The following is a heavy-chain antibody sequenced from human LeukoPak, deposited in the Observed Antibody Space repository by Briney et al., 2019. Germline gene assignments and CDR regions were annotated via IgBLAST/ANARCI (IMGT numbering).Heavy chain of an antibody. V-gene: IGHV1-69*05. CDR2: IIPIFGTA. J-gene: IGHJ5*02. D-gene: IGHD4-17*01. Sequence: SVKVSCKASGGTFSSYAISWVRQPPGQGLEWMGGIIPIFGTANYAQKSQGRVTITTDESTSTAYMELSSMRSEDTAVYYCARSNGDYERDGWFDPWGQGTLVTVSS. CDR1: GGTFSSYA. CDR3: ARSNGDYERDGWFDP.